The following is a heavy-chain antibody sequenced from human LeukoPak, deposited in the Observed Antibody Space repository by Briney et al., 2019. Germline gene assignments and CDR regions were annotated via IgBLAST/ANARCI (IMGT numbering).Heavy chain of an antibody. J-gene: IGHJ4*02. D-gene: IGHD6-13*01. CDR3: ARDHDLDGSWYVGDYFDY. V-gene: IGHV1-18*01. Sequence: ASVKVSCKTSGYTFTGHGITWVRQAPGQGLEWMGWISAYNGNTNCAQKLQGRVTMTTDTSTSTAYMELRSLRSDDTAVYYCARDHDLDGSWYVGDYFDYWGQGTLVTVSS. CDR1: GYTFTGHG. CDR2: ISAYNGNT.